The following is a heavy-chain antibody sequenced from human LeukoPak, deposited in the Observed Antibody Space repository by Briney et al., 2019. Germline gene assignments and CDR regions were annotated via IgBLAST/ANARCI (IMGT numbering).Heavy chain of an antibody. D-gene: IGHD2-2*02. CDR2: IYVNGDT. V-gene: IGHV4-30-4*08. J-gene: IGHJ3*02. CDR3: ARAGVVPAAINRAFDI. CDR1: LGSIRSGDYL. Sequence: SQTLSLTRIVSLGSIRSGDYLWSWIRQPPEGGLELIGNIYVNGDTYYNASITSRLSISVDTSKNQFSLRLTSVTAADTAVYYCARAGVVPAAINRAFDIWGQGSVVTVSS.